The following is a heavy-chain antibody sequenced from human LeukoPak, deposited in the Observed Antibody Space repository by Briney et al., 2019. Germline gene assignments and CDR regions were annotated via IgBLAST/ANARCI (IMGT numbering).Heavy chain of an antibody. CDR3: ARASGSSWYERRLHAYYYYMDV. CDR1: GGSIISTTYY. CDR2: IDYSGST. J-gene: IGHJ6*03. D-gene: IGHD6-13*01. V-gene: IGHV4-39*07. Sequence: PSETLSLTCTVSGGSIISTTYYWGWIRQPPGEGLEWIGSIDYSGSTYYNPSLKSRVTISVDTSKNQFSLNLSSATAADTAVYSCARASGSSWYERRLHAYYYYMDVWGKGTTVTVSS.